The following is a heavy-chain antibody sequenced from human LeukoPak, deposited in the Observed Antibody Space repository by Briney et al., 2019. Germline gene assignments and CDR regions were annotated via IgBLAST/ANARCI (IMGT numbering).Heavy chain of an antibody. V-gene: IGHV4-61*10. CDR1: GGSVTSGNYY. CDR2: IYTNGGA. Sequence: SETLSLTCTVSGGSVTSGNYYWNWIRQPAGKGLEWIGRIYTNGGASYNPSLKSRVTISIDTSKNQFSLKLSSVTAADTAVYYCARDLYYYDSSGTDAFDIWGQGTMVTVSS. J-gene: IGHJ3*02. D-gene: IGHD3-22*01. CDR3: ARDLYYYDSSGTDAFDI.